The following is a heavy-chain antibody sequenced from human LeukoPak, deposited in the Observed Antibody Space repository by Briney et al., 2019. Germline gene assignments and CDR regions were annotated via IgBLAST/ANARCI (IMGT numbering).Heavy chain of an antibody. V-gene: IGHV4-34*01. CDR1: GGSFSGYY. D-gene: IGHD6-6*01. Sequence: SETLSLTCAVYGGSFSGYYWSWIRQPPGKGLEWIGEINHSGSTNYNPSLKSRVTISVDASKNQFSLKLSSVTAADMAVYYCARGGYSNSSGWFDPWGQGTLVTVSS. CDR3: ARGGYSNSSGWFDP. CDR2: INHSGST. J-gene: IGHJ5*02.